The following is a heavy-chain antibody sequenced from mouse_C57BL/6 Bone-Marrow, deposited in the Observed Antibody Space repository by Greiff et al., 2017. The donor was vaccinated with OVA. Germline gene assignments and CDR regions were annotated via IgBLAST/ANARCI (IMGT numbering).Heavy chain of an antibody. V-gene: IGHV5-6*02. CDR3: ARFTVDY. CDR1: GFTFSSYG. CDR2: ISSGGSYT. D-gene: IGHD1-1*01. Sequence: DVKLVESGGDLVKPGGSLKLSCAASGFTFSSYGMSWVRQTPDKRLEWVATISSGGSYTYYPDSVKGRFTISRDNAKNTLYLQMSSLKSEDTAMYYCARFTVDYWGQGTTLTVSS. J-gene: IGHJ2*01.